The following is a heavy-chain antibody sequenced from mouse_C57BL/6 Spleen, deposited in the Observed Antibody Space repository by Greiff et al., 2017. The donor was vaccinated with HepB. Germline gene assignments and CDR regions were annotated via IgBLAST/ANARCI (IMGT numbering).Heavy chain of an antibody. CDR1: GFTFSDYG. V-gene: IGHV5-17*01. CDR2: ISSGSSTI. D-gene: IGHD1-1*01. CDR3: ARDYGSSYDYYAMDY. J-gene: IGHJ4*01. Sequence: EVHLVESGGGLVKPGGSLKLSCEASGFTFSDYGMHWVRQAPEKGLEWVAYISSGSSTIYYADTVTGRFTISRDNAKNTLFLQMTSLRSEDTAMYYCARDYGSSYDYYAMDYWGQGTSVTVSS.